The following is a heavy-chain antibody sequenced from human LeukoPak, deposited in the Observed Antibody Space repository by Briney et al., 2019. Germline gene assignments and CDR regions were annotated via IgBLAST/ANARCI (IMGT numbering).Heavy chain of an antibody. CDR3: ARDRSTTVTTNWFDP. D-gene: IGHD4-17*01. CDR1: GYTFTGYC. Sequence: ASVKVSCKASGYTFTGYCMHWVRQAPGQGLEWMGWINPNSGGTNYALRFQGRVTMTRDTSINTVYMELSSLRSDDTAVYYCARDRSTTVTTNWFDPWGQGTLVTVSS. J-gene: IGHJ5*02. CDR2: INPNSGGT. V-gene: IGHV1-2*02.